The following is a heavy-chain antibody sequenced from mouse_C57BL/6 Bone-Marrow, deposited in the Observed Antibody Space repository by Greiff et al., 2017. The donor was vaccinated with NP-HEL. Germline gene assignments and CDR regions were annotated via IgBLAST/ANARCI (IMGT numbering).Heavy chain of an antibody. CDR3: TSYDYEAMDY. CDR1: GFNIKDDY. V-gene: IGHV14-4*01. CDR2: IDPENGDT. Sequence: VQLQHSGAELVRPGASVKLSCTASGFNIKDDYMHWVKQRPEQGLEWIGWIDPENGDTEYASKFQGKATITADTSSNTAYLQLSSLTSEDTAVYYCTSYDYEAMDYWGQGTSVTVSS. J-gene: IGHJ4*01.